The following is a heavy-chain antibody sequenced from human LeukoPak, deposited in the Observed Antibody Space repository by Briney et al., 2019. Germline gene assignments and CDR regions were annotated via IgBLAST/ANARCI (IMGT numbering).Heavy chain of an antibody. Sequence: GASVKLSCNASGYTFTSYYMHWVRHAPGQGLEWMGITNPSGGSTSYAQKFQGRVTMTRDMSTSTVYMELSSLRSEDTAVYYCARVLGSGSYYYFDYWGQGTLVTVSS. CDR3: ARVLGSGSYYYFDY. D-gene: IGHD3-10*01. J-gene: IGHJ4*02. V-gene: IGHV1-46*01. CDR1: GYTFTSYY. CDR2: TNPSGGST.